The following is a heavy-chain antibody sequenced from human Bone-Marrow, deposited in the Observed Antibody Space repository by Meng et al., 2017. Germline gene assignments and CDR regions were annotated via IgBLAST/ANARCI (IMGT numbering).Heavy chain of an antibody. V-gene: IGHV4-34*01. CDR3: ARGRVVAATNPKFDY. D-gene: IGHD2-15*01. Sequence: QVQLKRWGAGSLKPSGTLSLTCAVYGGSFSGYYWSWFRQPPGKGLEWIGEINHSGSTNYNPSLKSRVTISVDTSKNQFSLKLSSVTAADTAVYYCARGRVVAATNPKFDYWGQGTLVTVSS. CDR1: GGSFSGYY. J-gene: IGHJ4*02. CDR2: INHSGST.